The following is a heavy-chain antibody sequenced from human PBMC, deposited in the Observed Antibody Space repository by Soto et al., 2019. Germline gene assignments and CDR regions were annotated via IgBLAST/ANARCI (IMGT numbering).Heavy chain of an antibody. CDR3: AIGYNYGSEYFQH. Sequence: EVQVVESGGGLEKPGGSLRLSCAASGLTFSNAWMNWVRQAPGKGLEWVGRIKSKTDGGTTQYAAPVKGRFTISRDDSINPLYLQMNSLKPEDTAVYYCAIGYNYGSEYFQHWGQGTLVTVSS. D-gene: IGHD5-18*01. V-gene: IGHV3-15*07. CDR2: IKSKTDGGTT. CDR1: GLTFSNAW. J-gene: IGHJ1*01.